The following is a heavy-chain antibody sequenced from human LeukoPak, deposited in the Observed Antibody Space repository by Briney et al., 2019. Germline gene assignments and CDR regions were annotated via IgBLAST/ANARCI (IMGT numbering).Heavy chain of an antibody. Sequence: SVKVSCKASGGTFSSYAISWVRQAPGQGLEWMGGIIPIFGTANYAQKFQGRVTITRDTSASTAYMELSSLRSEDMAVYYCARDSGSYSKHAFDIWGQGTMVTVSS. CDR2: IIPIFGTA. J-gene: IGHJ3*02. D-gene: IGHD1-26*01. CDR3: ARDSGSYSKHAFDI. CDR1: GGTFSSYA. V-gene: IGHV1-69*05.